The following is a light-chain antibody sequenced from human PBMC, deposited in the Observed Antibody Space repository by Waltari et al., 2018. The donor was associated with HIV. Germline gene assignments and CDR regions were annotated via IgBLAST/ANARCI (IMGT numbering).Light chain of an antibody. CDR1: SSNSGAGSD. CDR3: QSYDSNLSGL. J-gene: IGLJ2*01. V-gene: IGLV1-40*01. Sequence: QSELTQPPPGSAAPGQRVTISCTGSSSNSGAGSDLAWYQQAPGRSPKVVIYGNSNRPSGVPDRFSGSKSGSSASLVITGLQSEDEADYYCQSYDSNLSGLFGGGTKVTVL. CDR2: GNS.